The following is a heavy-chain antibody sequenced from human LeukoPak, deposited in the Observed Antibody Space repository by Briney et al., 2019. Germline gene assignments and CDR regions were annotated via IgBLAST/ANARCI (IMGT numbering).Heavy chain of an antibody. V-gene: IGHV4-59*08. Sequence: SETLSLTCAVYGGSFIGYYRSWTRQPPGKGLEWIGYIYYSGRTKYNPSLKSQITISVDTSKNQFSLKLSSVTAADTAMYYCARQGNGDLYYFDYWGQGTLVTVSS. CDR2: IYYSGRT. CDR3: ARQGNGDLYYFDY. D-gene: IGHD4-17*01. CDR1: GGSFIGYY. J-gene: IGHJ4*02.